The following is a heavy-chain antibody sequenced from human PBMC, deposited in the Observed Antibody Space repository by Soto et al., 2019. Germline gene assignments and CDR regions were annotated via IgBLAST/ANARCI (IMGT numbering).Heavy chain of an antibody. Sequence: QVQLQESGPGLVKPSETLSLTCTVSGGSVSSGSYYWSWIRQPPGKGLEWIGFIYYNGSTNYNPSLKGRFTISLDPSKNQFSPKLSSVTAAAPAVYYCASALYCSGGSCSFDPWGQGTLVNVSS. CDR3: ASALYCSGGSCSFDP. V-gene: IGHV4-61*01. CDR1: GGSVSSGSYY. CDR2: IYYNGST. J-gene: IGHJ5*02. D-gene: IGHD2-15*01.